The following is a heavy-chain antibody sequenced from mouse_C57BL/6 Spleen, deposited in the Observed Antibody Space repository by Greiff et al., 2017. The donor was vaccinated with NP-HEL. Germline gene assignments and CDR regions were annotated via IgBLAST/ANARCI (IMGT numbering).Heavy chain of an antibody. CDR2: IWGVGST. Sequence: VKLQESGPGLVAPSQSLSITCTVSGFSLTSYGVDWVRQSPGKGLEWLGVIWGVGSTNYNSDLKSRLSISKDNSKSQVFLKMNSLQTDDTAMYYCASLWMGFAYWGQGTLVTVSA. V-gene: IGHV2-6*01. CDR3: ASLWMGFAY. J-gene: IGHJ3*01. CDR1: GFSLTSYG. D-gene: IGHD1-1*02.